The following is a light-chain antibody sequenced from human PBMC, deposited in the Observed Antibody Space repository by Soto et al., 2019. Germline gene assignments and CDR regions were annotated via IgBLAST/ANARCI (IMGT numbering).Light chain of an antibody. CDR2: GAS. CDR3: HQYNNWPQT. Sequence: DTVMTQSPATLSVSPGERATLSCRASQSVGSTLAWYQQKPGQAPRLLIYGASIRATGTPARFSGSGSGTEFSLTISSLQSEDFAVYYCHQYNNWPQTFGQGTKVELK. J-gene: IGKJ1*01. V-gene: IGKV3-15*01. CDR1: QSVGST.